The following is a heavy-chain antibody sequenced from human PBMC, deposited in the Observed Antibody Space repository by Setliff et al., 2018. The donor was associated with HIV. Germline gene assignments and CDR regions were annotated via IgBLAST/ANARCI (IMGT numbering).Heavy chain of an antibody. CDR3: ARDFGGYCSSMSCPGLYDP. D-gene: IGHD2-2*01. Sequence: GASVKVSCKASGYTFTDYYMHWVQQAPGKGLEWMGRVDPEDGETIYAEKFQGRVTITADTSTDTAYMELSSLRSEDTAVYYCARDFGGYCSSMSCPGLYDPWGQGTLVTVSS. V-gene: IGHV1-69-2*01. J-gene: IGHJ5*02. CDR1: GYTFTDYY. CDR2: VDPEDGET.